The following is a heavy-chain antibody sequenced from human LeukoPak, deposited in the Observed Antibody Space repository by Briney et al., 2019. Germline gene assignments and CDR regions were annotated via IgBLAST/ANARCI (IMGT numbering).Heavy chain of an antibody. CDR1: GGSISNSDYY. J-gene: IGHJ4*02. Sequence: PSETLSLTCTVSGGSISNSDYYWGWIRQPPGKGLEWIGSIYYSGSTFYNPSLRSRLTISVEMPKNQLSLRLSSVTAADTAVYFCAKDSVDYYDNSGGAFDHWGPGTLVAVSP. CDR2: IYYSGST. V-gene: IGHV4-39*07. CDR3: AKDSVDYYDNSGGAFDH. D-gene: IGHD3-22*01.